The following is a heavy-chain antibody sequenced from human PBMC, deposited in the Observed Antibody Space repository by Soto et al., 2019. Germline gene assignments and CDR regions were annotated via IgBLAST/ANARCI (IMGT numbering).Heavy chain of an antibody. CDR3: VKGGKWNHFGSFDP. CDR1: GFTFSNYG. D-gene: IGHD1-1*01. CDR2: ITYDGSYK. Sequence: QVQLVESGGGVVQPGKSLRLSCAASGFTFSNYGLHWVRQAAGRGVEWVAYITYDGSYKYYGDSVRGRFTISRDNPKNTVYLQMNSLKPEDTAMYYCVKGGKWNHFGSFDPWGHGTLVAVSS. V-gene: IGHV3-30*18. J-gene: IGHJ5*02.